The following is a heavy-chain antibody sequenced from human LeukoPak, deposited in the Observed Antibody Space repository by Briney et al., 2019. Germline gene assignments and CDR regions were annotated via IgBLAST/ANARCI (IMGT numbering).Heavy chain of an antibody. J-gene: IGHJ4*02. V-gene: IGHV3-23*01. D-gene: IGHD3-22*01. CDR2: ISGSGGST. CDR3: AKAYYYDSSAPTDY. Sequence: PGRSLRLSCAASGFTFSSYGMSWVRQAPGKGLEWVSAISGSGGSTYYADSVKGRFTISRDNSKNTLYLQMNSLRAEDTAVYYCAKAYYYDSSAPTDYWGQGTLVTVSS. CDR1: GFTFSSYG.